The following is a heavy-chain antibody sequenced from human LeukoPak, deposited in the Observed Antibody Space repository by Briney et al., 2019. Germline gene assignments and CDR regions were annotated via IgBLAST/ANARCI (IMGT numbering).Heavy chain of an antibody. CDR3: AKGEVDYYDSSGYYYYFDY. CDR1: GFTFSSYG. CDR2: ISYDGSNK. Sequence: PGGSLRLSCAASGFTFSSYGMHWVRQAPGKGLEWVAVISYDGSNKYYADSVKGRFTISRDNSKNTLYLQMNSLRAEDTAVYYCAKGEVDYYDSSGYYYYFDYWGQETLVTVSS. J-gene: IGHJ4*02. D-gene: IGHD3-22*01. V-gene: IGHV3-30*18.